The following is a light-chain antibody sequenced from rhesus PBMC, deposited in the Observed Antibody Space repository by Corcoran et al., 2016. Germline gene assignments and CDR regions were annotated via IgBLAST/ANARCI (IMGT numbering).Light chain of an antibody. Sequence: DIQMTQSPSSLSASVGDRVTITCRASQGITNDLAWYKQKPGETPKLLIYKASSLQSGVPSRFGGSGSGTDFPLTISSLQPEDFATYYCQQYNSAPPYSFGQGTKVEIK. CDR1: QGITND. V-gene: IGKV1-21*01. CDR3: QQYNSAPPYS. J-gene: IGKJ2*01. CDR2: KAS.